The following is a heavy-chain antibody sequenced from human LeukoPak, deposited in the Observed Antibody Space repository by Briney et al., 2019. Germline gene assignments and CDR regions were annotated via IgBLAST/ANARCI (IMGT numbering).Heavy chain of an antibody. CDR1: GYTFTSYD. J-gene: IGHJ4*02. CDR3: GRGEVRQGPGFVY. D-gene: IGHD1-1*01. CDR2: MNPNSGNT. V-gene: IGHV1-8*03. Sequence: ASVKVSCKASGYTFTSYDINWVRQATRQGLEWMGWMNPNSGNTGYAKKFQGRVVITRNTSISTDYMELSSLRSEDTPVYYCGRGEVRQGPGFVYWGRGALASVSS.